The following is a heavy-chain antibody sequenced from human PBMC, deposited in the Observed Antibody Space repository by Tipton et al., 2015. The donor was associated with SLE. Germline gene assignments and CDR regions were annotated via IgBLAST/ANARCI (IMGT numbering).Heavy chain of an antibody. CDR1: GGSISSYY. J-gene: IGHJ3*02. D-gene: IGHD3-16*01. CDR3: ASVLYGAFDI. V-gene: IGHV4-39*07. Sequence: TLSLTCTVSGGSISSYYWSWIRQPPGKGLEWIGSIYSSGSTSYNPSLKSRVTISVDTSKNQFSLKLSSVTAADTAVYYCASVLYGAFDIWGQGTMVTVSS. CDR2: IYSSGST.